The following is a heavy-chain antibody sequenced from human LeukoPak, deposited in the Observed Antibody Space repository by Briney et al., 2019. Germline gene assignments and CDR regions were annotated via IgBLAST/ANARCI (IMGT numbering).Heavy chain of an antibody. Sequence: GGSLRLSCAASGFPFSSYAMSWVRQAPGKGLEWVSVISDSGGRTYSAASVKGRFTIPRDNSKDTLYLQMNSLRAEDTAVYYCARTYCIGSSCPGVFEYWGQGTLVTVSS. CDR3: ARTYCIGSSCPGVFEY. CDR1: GFPFSSYA. D-gene: IGHD2-15*01. J-gene: IGHJ4*02. V-gene: IGHV3-23*01. CDR2: ISDSGGRT.